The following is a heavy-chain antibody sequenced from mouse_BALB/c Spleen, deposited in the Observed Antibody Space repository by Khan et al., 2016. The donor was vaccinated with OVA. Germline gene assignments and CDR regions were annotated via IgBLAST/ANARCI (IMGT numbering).Heavy chain of an antibody. D-gene: IGHD2-1*01. V-gene: IGHV2-6-7*01. CDR1: GFSLTGYG. CDR2: IWVDGST. J-gene: IGHJ4*01. Sequence: QVQLKQSGPGLVAPSQSLSITCTVSGFSLTGYGINWVRQPPGKGLEWLGMIWVDGSTDYNSALKSRLSISKDNSKSQVFLKMNSLQPDDTARYYCARDKGNPYAMDYWGQGTSVTVSS. CDR3: ARDKGNPYAMDY.